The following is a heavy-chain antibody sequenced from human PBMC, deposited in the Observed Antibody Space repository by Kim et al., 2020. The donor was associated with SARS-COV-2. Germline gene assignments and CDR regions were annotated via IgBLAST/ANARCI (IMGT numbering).Heavy chain of an antibody. V-gene: IGHV3-53*01. Sequence: GGSLRLSCAASGFTVSSYYMNWVRQAPGKGLEWVSFIYDGGSTYYADSVKGRFTISRDNSKNTLYLQMNSLRPEDTAVYYCARDSYSLGVWGQGTLVIVSS. CDR2: IYDGGST. J-gene: IGHJ4*02. D-gene: IGHD2-21*01. CDR3: ARDSYSLGV. CDR1: GFTVSSYY.